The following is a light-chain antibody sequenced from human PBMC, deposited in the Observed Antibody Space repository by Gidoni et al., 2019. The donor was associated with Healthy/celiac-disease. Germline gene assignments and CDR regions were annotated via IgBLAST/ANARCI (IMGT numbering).Light chain of an antibody. Sequence: QSVLTQPPSVSGAPGQRVTISCTGSSSNIGAGYDVHWYQQLPGTAPKLLIYGNSNRPSGVPYRFSGSKSGTSASLAITGLQAEDEADYYCQSYDSSLSAYNYVFGTGTKVTVL. CDR3: QSYDSSLSAYNYV. V-gene: IGLV1-40*01. CDR1: SSNIGAGYD. J-gene: IGLJ1*01. CDR2: GNS.